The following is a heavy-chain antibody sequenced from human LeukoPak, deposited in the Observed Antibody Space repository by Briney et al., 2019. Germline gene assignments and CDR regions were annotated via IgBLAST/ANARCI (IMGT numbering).Heavy chain of an antibody. V-gene: IGHV4-39*07. D-gene: IGHD1-26*01. CDR1: GGSINRSNYY. Sequence: SETLSLTCTVSGGSINRSNYYWGWIRQPPGKGLEWIGSIYYSGNTYYNPSLKSRVTISVDTSKNHFSLNLTSVTAADTAVYYCATTTIRLGYWGQGTLVTVSS. CDR2: IYYSGNT. J-gene: IGHJ4*02. CDR3: ATTTIRLGY.